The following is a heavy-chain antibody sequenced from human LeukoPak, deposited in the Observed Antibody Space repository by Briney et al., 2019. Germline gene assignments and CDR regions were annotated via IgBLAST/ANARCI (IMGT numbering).Heavy chain of an antibody. J-gene: IGHJ5*02. CDR2: INAGNGNT. D-gene: IGHD6-19*01. CDR3: ATDRIAVAGTFAP. Sequence: ASVKVSCKASGYTFTSYAMHWVRQAPGQRLEWMGWINAGNGNTKYSQKFQGRVTMTEDTSTDTAYMELSSLRSEDTAVYYCATDRIAVAGTFAPWGQGTLVTVSS. V-gene: IGHV1-3*01. CDR1: GYTFTSYA.